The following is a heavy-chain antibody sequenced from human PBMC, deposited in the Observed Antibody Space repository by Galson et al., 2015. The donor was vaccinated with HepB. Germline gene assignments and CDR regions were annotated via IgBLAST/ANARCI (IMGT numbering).Heavy chain of an antibody. CDR3: AKDPELLSYYYYGMDV. V-gene: IGHV3-23*01. D-gene: IGHD1-26*01. CDR2: ISGGGGST. Sequence: SLRLSCAASGFTFSAYVMNWVRQAPGKGLEWVSGISGGGGSTYYADSVKGRFIISRDNSKNTLYLQMNSLRGEDTAVYYCAKDPELLSYYYYGMDVWGQGTTVTVSS. J-gene: IGHJ6*02. CDR1: GFTFSAYV.